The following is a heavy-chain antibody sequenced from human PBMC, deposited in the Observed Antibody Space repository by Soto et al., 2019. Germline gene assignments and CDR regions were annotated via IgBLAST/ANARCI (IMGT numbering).Heavy chain of an antibody. J-gene: IGHJ2*01. D-gene: IGHD5-12*01. V-gene: IGHV4-59*08. CDR1: GGYISSYY. CDR2: IYYSGST. Sequence: SVTMSVTSTVAGGYISSYYWSWIRQQPGRGLEWIGYIYYSGSTNYNPGLKSRVTISEDTSKNQFSLKLSSVTAADTAVYYCARHKAWSGYDYLRWYFDLWGRGTLVTVSS. CDR3: ARHKAWSGYDYLRWYFDL.